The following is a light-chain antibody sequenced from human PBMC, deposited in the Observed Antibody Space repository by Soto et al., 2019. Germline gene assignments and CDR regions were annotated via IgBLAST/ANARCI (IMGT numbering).Light chain of an antibody. V-gene: IGKV3-20*01. Sequence: EFVLTQSPGPLSLSPGERATLSCRSSQTVRNNYLAWYQQKPGQAPRLLIYAASRRASGIPDRFSGSGSGTDFTLTINRLEPEDFAVYYCQQYGALPYTFGQGTKVDIK. J-gene: IGKJ2*01. CDR3: QQYGALPYT. CDR1: QTVRNNY. CDR2: AAS.